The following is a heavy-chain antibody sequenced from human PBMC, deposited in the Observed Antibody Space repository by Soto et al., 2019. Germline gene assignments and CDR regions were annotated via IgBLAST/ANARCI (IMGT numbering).Heavy chain of an antibody. J-gene: IGHJ4*02. CDR2: INHSGST. D-gene: IGHD6-13*01. Sequence: PSDTLSLTCAVYGGSFSGYYWSWIRQPPGKGLEWIGEINHSGSTNYNPSLKSRVTMSIDTSKSQFSLKLNSVTAADTAVYYCARDQGIASSGPFDYWGPGTLVTVSS. V-gene: IGHV4-34*01. CDR3: ARDQGIASSGPFDY. CDR1: GGSFSGYY.